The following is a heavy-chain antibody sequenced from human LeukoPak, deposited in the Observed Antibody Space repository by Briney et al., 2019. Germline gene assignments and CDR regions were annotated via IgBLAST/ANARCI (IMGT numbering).Heavy chain of an antibody. J-gene: IGHJ6*02. CDR1: GFTFSSYS. D-gene: IGHD2/OR15-2a*01. CDR3: ARGKYYYYGMDV. V-gene: IGHV3-48*01. CDR2: ISSSSSTI. Sequence: GGSLRLSCVGSGFTFSSYSMNWVRQAPGKGLEWVSYISSSSSTIYYADSVKGRFTISRDNDKDSLYLQMNSLRAEDTAVYYCARGKYYYYGMDVWGQGTTVTVSS.